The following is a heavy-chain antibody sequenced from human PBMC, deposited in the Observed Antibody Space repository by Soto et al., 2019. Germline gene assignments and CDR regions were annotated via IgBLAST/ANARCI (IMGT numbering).Heavy chain of an antibody. V-gene: IGHV3-23*01. CDR1: GFTFSNYA. D-gene: IGHD2-2*01. Sequence: GGSLRLSCAASGFTFSNYAMSWVRQAPGKGLEWVSTIAGSGAPTYYADSVKGRFTISRDNSKNTLYLQLNTLKLSSVTAADTAVYYCARAKGVVPAALSYWGQGTLVTVSS. CDR2: IAGSGAPT. J-gene: IGHJ4*02. CDR3: ARAKGVVPAALSY.